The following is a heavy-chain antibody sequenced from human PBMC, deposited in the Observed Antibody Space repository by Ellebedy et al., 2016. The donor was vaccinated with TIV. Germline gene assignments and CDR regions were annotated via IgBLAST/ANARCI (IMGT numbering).Heavy chain of an antibody. CDR1: GASISSYY. Sequence: SETLSLTXTVSGASISSYYWSWIRQPAGKGLEWIGRIDTSERTNYNPSLKSRATISVDTSKNQFSLKLSSVTAADTAVYYCAREGSGGWFPNYYYYYMDVWGKGTTVTVSS. D-gene: IGHD6-19*01. J-gene: IGHJ6*03. CDR2: IDTSERT. V-gene: IGHV4-4*07. CDR3: AREGSGGWFPNYYYYYMDV.